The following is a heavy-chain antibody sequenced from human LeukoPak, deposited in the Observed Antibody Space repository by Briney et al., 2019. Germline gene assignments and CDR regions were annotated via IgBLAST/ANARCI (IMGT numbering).Heavy chain of an antibody. CDR2: ISYDGSNK. CDR1: GFTFSSYG. D-gene: IGHD5-24*01. Sequence: RTGGSLRLSCAASGFTFSSYGMHWVRQAPGKGLEWVAVISYDGSNKYYADSVKGRFTISRDNSKNTLYLQMNSLRAEDTAVYYCAKTPDGYNYYFDYWGRGNLVTVSS. J-gene: IGHJ4*02. CDR3: AKTPDGYNYYFDY. V-gene: IGHV3-30*18.